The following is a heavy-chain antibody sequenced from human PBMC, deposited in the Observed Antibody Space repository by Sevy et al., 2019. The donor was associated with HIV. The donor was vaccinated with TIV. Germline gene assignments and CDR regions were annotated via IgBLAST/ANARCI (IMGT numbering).Heavy chain of an antibody. J-gene: IGHJ4*02. CDR3: AKDLDIVAVAAAIRLSY. CDR1: GFTFRNYA. Sequence: GSLRLSCAASGFTFRNYAMSWVRQAPGKGLEWVSALSGTGGSTYHADSVKGRFTISRDNSKNTLYLQMNSLRVEDTAVYYCAKDLDIVAVAAAIRLSYWGQGTLVTVSS. V-gene: IGHV3-23*01. CDR2: LSGTGGST. D-gene: IGHD2-2*01.